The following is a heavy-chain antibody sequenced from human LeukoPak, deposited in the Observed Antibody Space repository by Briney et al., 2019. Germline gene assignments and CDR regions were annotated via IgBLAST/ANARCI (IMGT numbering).Heavy chain of an antibody. CDR3: ARGIAALSY. D-gene: IGHD6-6*01. CDR1: GGSISSSSYY. CDR2: IYYSGST. Sequence: SETLSLTCTVSGGSISSSSYYWGWIRQPPGKGLEWIGSIYYSGSTHYNPSLKSRVTISVDTSKNQFSLKLSSVTAADTAVYYCARGIAALSYWGQGTLVTVSS. J-gene: IGHJ4*02. V-gene: IGHV4-39*07.